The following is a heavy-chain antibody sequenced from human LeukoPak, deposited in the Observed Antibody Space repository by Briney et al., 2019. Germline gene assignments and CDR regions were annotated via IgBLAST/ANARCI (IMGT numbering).Heavy chain of an antibody. D-gene: IGHD6-19*01. V-gene: IGHV3-21*01. J-gene: IGHJ6*03. Sequence: GGSLRLSCAASGFTFSSYSMNWVRQAPGKGLEWVSSISSSSSYIYYADSVKGRFTISRDNAKNSLYLQMNSLRAEDTAVYYCARRTGWYHYYYYYYMDVWGKGTTVTISS. CDR3: ARRTGWYHYYYYYYMDV. CDR2: ISSSSSYI. CDR1: GFTFSSYS.